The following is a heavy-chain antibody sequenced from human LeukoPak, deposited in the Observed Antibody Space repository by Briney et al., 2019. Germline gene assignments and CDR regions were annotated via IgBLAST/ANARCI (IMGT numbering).Heavy chain of an antibody. V-gene: IGHV3-30*04. CDR1: GFTFSSYA. J-gene: IGHJ4*02. Sequence: GGSLRLSCAASGFTFSSYAMHWVRQAPSKGLEWVAVISYDGSNKYYADSVKGRFTISRDNSKNTLYLQMNSLRAEDTAVYYCACPPGSYDDSSGYFPIDYWGQGTLVTVSS. CDR2: ISYDGSNK. CDR3: ACPPGSYDDSSGYFPIDY. D-gene: IGHD3-22*01.